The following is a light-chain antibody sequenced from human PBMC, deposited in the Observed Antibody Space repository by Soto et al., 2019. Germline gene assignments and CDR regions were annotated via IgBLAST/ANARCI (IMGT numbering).Light chain of an antibody. CDR3: ATWDDGLDGPRWV. Sequence: QSVLTQPPAASGTPGQRVTISCSGSASNIGSNTVHWYQQLPGTAPKLLIYSSDQRPSGVPARFSGSRSGASASLAISGLQSEDEADYYCATWDDGLDGPRWVFGGGTQLTVL. CDR1: ASNIGSNT. CDR2: SSD. V-gene: IGLV1-44*01. J-gene: IGLJ3*02.